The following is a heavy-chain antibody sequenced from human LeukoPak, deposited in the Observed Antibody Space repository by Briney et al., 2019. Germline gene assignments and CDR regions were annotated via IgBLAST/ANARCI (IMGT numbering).Heavy chain of an antibody. CDR1: GLTVSSNG. Sequence: GGSLRLSCAASGLTVSSNGMHWVRQAPGKGLEWVAFIRYDESNKYYADSVKGRFTISRDNSKNMLYLQMNSLRAEDTAVYYCAKDASGTYPSDFDYWGPGTLVTVSS. J-gene: IGHJ4*02. V-gene: IGHV3-30*02. CDR2: IRYDESNK. CDR3: AKDASGTYPSDFDY. D-gene: IGHD3-3*01.